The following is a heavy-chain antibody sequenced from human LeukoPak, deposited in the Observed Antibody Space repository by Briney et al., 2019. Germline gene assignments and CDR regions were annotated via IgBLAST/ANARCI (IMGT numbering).Heavy chain of an antibody. CDR3: ARDYVAARPKYYYYGMDV. CDR1: GYTFTSYG. CDR2: ISAYNGNT. V-gene: IGHV1-18*01. J-gene: IGHJ6*02. Sequence: AAVTVSCKASGYTFTSYGMSWVRQAPGQGLEGMGWISAYNGNTNYAQKLEGRVTMTTDTSTSTAYMELRSLRSNDPAVYYCARDYVAARPKYYYYGMDVWGQGTTVTVSS. D-gene: IGHD6-6*01.